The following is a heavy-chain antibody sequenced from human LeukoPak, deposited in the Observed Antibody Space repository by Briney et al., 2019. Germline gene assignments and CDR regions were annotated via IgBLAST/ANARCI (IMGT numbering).Heavy chain of an antibody. Sequence: SETLSLTCTVSGGSISSSSYYWGWIRQPPGKGLEWIGSIYYSGSTYYNPSLKSRVTISVDTSKNQFSLKLSSVTAADTAVYYCARGFNGSGWYYFDYWGQGTLVTVSS. CDR3: ARGFNGSGWYYFDY. D-gene: IGHD6-19*01. J-gene: IGHJ4*02. CDR2: IYYSGST. V-gene: IGHV4-39*01. CDR1: GGSISSSSYY.